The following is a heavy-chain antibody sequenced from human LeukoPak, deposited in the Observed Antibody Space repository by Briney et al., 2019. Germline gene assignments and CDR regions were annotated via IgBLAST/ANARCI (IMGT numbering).Heavy chain of an antibody. J-gene: IGHJ4*02. CDR2: IRYDGGSE. CDR3: ARMTPVAGNSDS. Sequence: GGSLRLSCSSPGFTLSRSNMHWVRQTPGKGLEWVAFIRYDGGSEYYAESVRGRFTISRDNNKSTLFLQMKSLRPEDTGLYYCARMTPVAGNSDSWGQGTLVTVSS. D-gene: IGHD6-19*01. V-gene: IGHV3-30*02. CDR1: GFTLSRSN.